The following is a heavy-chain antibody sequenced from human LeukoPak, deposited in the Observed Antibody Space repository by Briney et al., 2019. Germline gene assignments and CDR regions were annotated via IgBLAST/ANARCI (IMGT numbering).Heavy chain of an antibody. CDR3: ASAYYYDSSGPTKFDY. D-gene: IGHD3-22*01. V-gene: IGHV1-46*01. Sequence: GASVKVSCKASGYTFTSYYMHWVRQAPGQGLEWMGIINPSGGSTSYAQKFQGRVTMTRDTSTSTVYMELSSLRSEDTAVYYCASAYYYDSSGPTKFDYWGQGTLVTVSS. CDR1: GYTFTSYY. CDR2: INPSGGST. J-gene: IGHJ4*02.